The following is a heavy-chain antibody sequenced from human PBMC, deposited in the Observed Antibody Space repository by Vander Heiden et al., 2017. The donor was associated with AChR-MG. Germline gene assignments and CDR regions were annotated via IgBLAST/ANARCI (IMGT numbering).Heavy chain of an antibody. CDR3: AKIPRDFGLGAVDY. D-gene: IGHD2-2*02. V-gene: IGHV3-23*01. J-gene: IGHJ4*02. CDR2: ISGSGGST. CDR1: GFTFSSYA. Sequence: EVQLLASGGGLVQPGGSLRLSCAASGFTFSSYAMSWVRQAPGKGLELVSAISGSGGSTYYADSVKGRFTISRDNSKNTLYLQMNSLRAEDTAVYYCAKIPRDFGLGAVDYWGQGTLVTVSS.